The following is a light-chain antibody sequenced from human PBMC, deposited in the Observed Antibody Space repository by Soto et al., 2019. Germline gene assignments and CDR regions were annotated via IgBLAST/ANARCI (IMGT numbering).Light chain of an antibody. CDR2: EVT. V-gene: IGLV2-14*01. J-gene: IGLJ2*01. CDR3: NSYTNSSAVV. Sequence: QSVLTQPSSMSGSPGQSITISCAGTRDDIGAYDYVSWYQQHPGNAPKLLVYEVTNRPSGVSDRFSGSKSGNTASLTISGLQAEDEADYYCNSYTNSSAVVFGGGTKVTVL. CDR1: RDDIGAYDY.